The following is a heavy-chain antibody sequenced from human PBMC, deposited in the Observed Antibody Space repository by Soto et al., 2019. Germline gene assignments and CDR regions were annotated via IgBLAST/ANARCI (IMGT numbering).Heavy chain of an antibody. D-gene: IGHD2-15*01. Sequence: GGSLRLSCAASGFTFSSYYMHWVRQAPGKGLEWVSDISNSGSTKYYADSVKGRFTISRDNAKNSLYLQMNSLRAEDTAVYYCASELGYCSGGSCYNAFDIWGQGTMVT. J-gene: IGHJ3*02. V-gene: IGHV3-48*04. CDR1: GFTFSSYY. CDR2: ISNSGSTK. CDR3: ASELGYCSGGSCYNAFDI.